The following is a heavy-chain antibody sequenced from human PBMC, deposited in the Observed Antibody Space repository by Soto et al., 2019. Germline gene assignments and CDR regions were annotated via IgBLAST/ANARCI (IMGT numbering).Heavy chain of an antibody. Sequence: ASVKVSCKASGYTFTSYGISWVRQAPGQGLEWMGWISAYNGNTNYAQKLQGRVTMTTDTSTSTAYMELRSLRSDDTAVYYCARAQPNVLRSLECSPGALDVWGQGTTVTVSS. V-gene: IGHV1-18*04. CDR2: ISAYNGNT. D-gene: IGHD3-3*01. CDR3: ARAQPNVLRSLECSPGALDV. J-gene: IGHJ6*02. CDR1: GYTFTSYG.